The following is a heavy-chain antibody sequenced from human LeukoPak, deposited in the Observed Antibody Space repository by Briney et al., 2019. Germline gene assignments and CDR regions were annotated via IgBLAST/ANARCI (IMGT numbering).Heavy chain of an antibody. CDR3: TRDRGSYSPRSERYYYYMDV. CDR2: IRSKAYGGTT. D-gene: IGHD3-10*01. Sequence: GGSLRLSCTASGFTFGDYAMSWVRQAPGKGLEWVGFIRSKAYGGTTEYAASVRGRFTISRDDSKSIAYLQMNSLKTEDTAVYYCTRDRGSYSPRSERYYYYMDVWGKGTTVTISS. CDR1: GFTFGDYA. J-gene: IGHJ6*03. V-gene: IGHV3-49*04.